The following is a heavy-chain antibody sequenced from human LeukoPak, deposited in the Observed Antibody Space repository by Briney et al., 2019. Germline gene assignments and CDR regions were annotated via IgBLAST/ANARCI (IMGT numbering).Heavy chain of an antibody. V-gene: IGHV3-23*01. CDR1: GFTFSSYA. J-gene: IGHJ4*02. CDR3: AKGTMYYDILDY. Sequence: GGSLRLSCAASGFTFSSYAVSWVRQAPGRGLECVSTISDTRGRTYYADSVKGRFTISRDNSKNTLYLQMNSLRAEDTAIYYCAKGTMYYDILDYWGQGTLVTVST. CDR2: ISDTRGRT. D-gene: IGHD3-9*01.